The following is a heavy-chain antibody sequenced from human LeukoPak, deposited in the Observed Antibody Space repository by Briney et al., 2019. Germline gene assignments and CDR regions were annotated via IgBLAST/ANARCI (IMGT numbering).Heavy chain of an antibody. CDR2: ISALYGHT. D-gene: IGHD2-8*02. V-gene: IGHV1-18*01. CDR3: VRDFYHGHCAGLSCFLLDS. CDR1: GYSFTRFG. Sequence: ASVKVSCKASGYSFTRFGITWVRQAPGQGLEWMGWISALYGHTNYAQKFQGRVTMTTDTSTSTAYMELRSLRSDDTAVYYCVRDFYHGHCAGLSCFLLDSWGQGALVIVSS. J-gene: IGHJ4*02.